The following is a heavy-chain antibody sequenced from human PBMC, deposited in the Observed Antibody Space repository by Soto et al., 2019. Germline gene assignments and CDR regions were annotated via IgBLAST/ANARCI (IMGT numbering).Heavy chain of an antibody. V-gene: IGHV4-31*03. J-gene: IGHJ4*02. CDR2: IYYSGST. CDR1: GGSISSGGYY. D-gene: IGHD1-26*01. Sequence: QVQLQESGPGLVKPSQTLSLTCTVSGGSISSGGYYWSWIRQHPGKGLEWIGYIYYSGSTYYNPSLKSRVTISVDTSKNQFSLKLSSVTAADTAVYYCARDHGGREQFYYFDYWGQGTLVTVSS. CDR3: ARDHGGREQFYYFDY.